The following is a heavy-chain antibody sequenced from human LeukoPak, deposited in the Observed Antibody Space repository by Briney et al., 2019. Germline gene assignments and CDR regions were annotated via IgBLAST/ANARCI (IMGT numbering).Heavy chain of an antibody. V-gene: IGHV3-30*03. CDR1: GFTFSSYG. CDR2: ISYDGSNI. D-gene: IGHD3-10*01. CDR3: ASSLWFGELLFDIDY. Sequence: PGGSLRLSCAASGFTFSSYGMHWVRQAPGKGLEWVAVISYDGSNIYCADSVKGRFTISRDNSKNTLYLQMNSLRAEDTAVYSCASSLWFGELLFDIDYWGQGTLVTVSS. J-gene: IGHJ4*02.